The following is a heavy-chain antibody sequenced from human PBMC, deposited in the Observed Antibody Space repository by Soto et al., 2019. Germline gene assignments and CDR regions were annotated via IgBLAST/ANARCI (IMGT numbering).Heavy chain of an antibody. CDR2: IIPILGIA. V-gene: IGHV1-69*02. Sequence: SVKVSCKASGGTFSSYTISWVRQAPGQGLEWMGRIIPILGIANYAQKFQGRVTITADKSTSTAYMELSSLRSEDTAVYYCASFGEQGSFDYWGQGTLVTVSS. J-gene: IGHJ4*02. CDR1: GGTFSSYT. CDR3: ASFGEQGSFDY. D-gene: IGHD3-10*01.